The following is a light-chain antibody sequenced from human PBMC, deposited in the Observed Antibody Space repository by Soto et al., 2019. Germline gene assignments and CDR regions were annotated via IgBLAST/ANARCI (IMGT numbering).Light chain of an antibody. Sequence: EIVLTMSLVTLSLTKEQRPTLSGKASQRVDDSHFAWYQLRPGQAPRLLIYGASTRATGIPDRFSGSGSGTDFSLTIRGLKPEDFAVYYCQQYRRSPNTFAHGTRLEIK. V-gene: IGKV3-20*01. CDR1: QRVDDSH. CDR2: GAS. J-gene: IGKJ5*01. CDR3: QQYRRSPNT.